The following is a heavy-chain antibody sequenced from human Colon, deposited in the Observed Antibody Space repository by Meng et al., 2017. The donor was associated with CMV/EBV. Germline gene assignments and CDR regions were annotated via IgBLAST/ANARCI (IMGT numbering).Heavy chain of an antibody. Sequence: QITLKESGPTLVQPPPTLPLTLYFPGFSLTTGAGVAWVRQPPGKAPELLALIHWDDDKRYSPSLKNRLNITKDTSKNQVVLSMTDLDPADTGTFYCARHSLTILTDWGQGALVTVSS. D-gene: IGHD2-8*02. V-gene: IGHV2-5*02. CDR2: IHWDDDK. J-gene: IGHJ4*02. CDR1: GFSLTTGAG. CDR3: ARHSLTILTD.